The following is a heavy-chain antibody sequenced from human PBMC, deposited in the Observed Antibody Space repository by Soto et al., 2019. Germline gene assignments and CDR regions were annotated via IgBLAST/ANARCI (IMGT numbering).Heavy chain of an antibody. V-gene: IGHV2-5*08. CDR3: AHKDYGDYRY. CDR2: IYWDDDK. CDR1: GGSISSYYW. Sequence: TLSLTCTVSGGSISSYYWSWIRQPPGKALEWLALIYWDDDKRYSPSLKSRLTITKDTSKNQVVLTMTNMDPVDTATYYCAHKDYGDYRYWGQGTLVTVSS. J-gene: IGHJ4*02. D-gene: IGHD4-17*01.